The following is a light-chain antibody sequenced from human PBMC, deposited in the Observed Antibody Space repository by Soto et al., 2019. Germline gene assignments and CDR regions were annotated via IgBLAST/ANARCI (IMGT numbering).Light chain of an antibody. CDR1: SNDVGGYDY. CDR2: DVS. V-gene: IGLV2-14*03. Sequence: QSALTQPASVSGSPRQSITISCTGTSNDVGGYDYVTWYQHHPGKAPKLMIYDVSNPPSGISDRFSASKSGNTASLTISGVQAEDEAHYYCSSYTSRATLVFGGGTKLTVL. J-gene: IGLJ2*01. CDR3: SSYTSRATLV.